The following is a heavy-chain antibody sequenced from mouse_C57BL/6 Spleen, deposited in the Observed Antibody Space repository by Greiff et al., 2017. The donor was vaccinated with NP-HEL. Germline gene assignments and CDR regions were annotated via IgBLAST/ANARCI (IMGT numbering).Heavy chain of an antibody. J-gene: IGHJ4*01. V-gene: IGHV1-64*01. CDR3: ARRSFVYAMDY. CDR1: GYTFTSYW. CDR2: IHPNSGST. Sequence: VQLQQPGAELVKPGASVKLSCKASGYTFTSYWMHWVKQRPGQGLEWIGMIHPNSGSTNYNEKFKSKATLTVDKSSSTAYMQLSSLTSEDSAVYYCARRSFVYAMDYWGQGTSVTVSS.